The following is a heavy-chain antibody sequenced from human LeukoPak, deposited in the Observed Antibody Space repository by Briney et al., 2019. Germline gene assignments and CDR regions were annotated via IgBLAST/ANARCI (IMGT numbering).Heavy chain of an antibody. CDR1: SDPISSSSYY. Sequence: SETLSLTCTVSSDPISSSSYYWGWIRQPPGKGLEWIGSINYSGSTYYNPSLKSRVTISVDTSKNQFSLKLSSVTAADMAVYYCARLAARLNRFDPSGQRTLVTASS. V-gene: IGHV4-39*01. CDR2: INYSGST. CDR3: ARLAARLNRFDP. J-gene: IGHJ5*02. D-gene: IGHD5-12*01.